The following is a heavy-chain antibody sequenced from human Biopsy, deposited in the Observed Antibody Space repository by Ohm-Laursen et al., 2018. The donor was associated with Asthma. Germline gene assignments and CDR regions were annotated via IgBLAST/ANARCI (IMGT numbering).Heavy chain of an antibody. V-gene: IGHV1-69*13. D-gene: IGHD6-19*01. CDR1: GGTFSNFA. Sequence: SVKVSCKSPGGTFSNFAISWVRQAPGQGLEWLGGIMTVFGTTNYAQKFQGRVTITADESASTAYMEVTSLRSEDTAIYYCARCQVGYSSGWSLLLKKIYYSGMDVWGQGTAVTVSS. CDR2: IMTVFGTT. CDR3: ARCQVGYSSGWSLLLKKIYYSGMDV. J-gene: IGHJ6*02.